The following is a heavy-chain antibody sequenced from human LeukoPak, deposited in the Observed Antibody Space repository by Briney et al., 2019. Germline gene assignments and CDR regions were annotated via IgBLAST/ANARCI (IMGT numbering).Heavy chain of an antibody. CDR1: GGSFSGYY. D-gene: IGHD2-2*01. CDR2: INHSGST. CDR3: ARSPGYCSSTSCLRVDY. Sequence: PSETLSLTCAVYGGSFSGYYWSWIRQPPGKGLEWIGEINHSGSTNYNPSLKSRVTISVDTSKNQFSLKLSSVTAADTAVYYCARSPGYCSSTSCLRVDYWGQGTLVTVFS. J-gene: IGHJ4*02. V-gene: IGHV4-34*01.